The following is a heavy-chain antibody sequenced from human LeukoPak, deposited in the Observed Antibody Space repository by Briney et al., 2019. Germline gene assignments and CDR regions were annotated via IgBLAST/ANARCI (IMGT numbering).Heavy chain of an antibody. J-gene: IGHJ6*03. Sequence: GASVKVSCKASGGTFSSYAISWVRQAPGQGLEWMGGLIPIFGTANYAQKFQGRVTITTDESTSTAYMELSSLRSEDTAVYYCARGGYCTNGVCYTAHYYYMDVWGKGTTVTVSS. CDR3: ARGGYCTNGVCYTAHYYYMDV. V-gene: IGHV1-69*05. CDR2: LIPIFGTA. CDR1: GGTFSSYA. D-gene: IGHD2-8*01.